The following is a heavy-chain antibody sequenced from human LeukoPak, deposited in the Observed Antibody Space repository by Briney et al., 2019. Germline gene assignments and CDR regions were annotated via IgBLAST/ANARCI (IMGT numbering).Heavy chain of an antibody. J-gene: IGHJ4*02. D-gene: IGHD4-17*01. CDR2: MYNSGST. V-gene: IGHV4-59*01. CDR1: GGSISGSY. CDR3: ARGIESYGDYGY. Sequence: KTSETLSLTCTVSGGSISGSYWGWIRQPPGKGLEWIAYMYNSGSTNYNPSLKSRVTISIDTSKNQFSLKLSSLTAADTAIYYCARGIESYGDYGYWGQGILVTVSS.